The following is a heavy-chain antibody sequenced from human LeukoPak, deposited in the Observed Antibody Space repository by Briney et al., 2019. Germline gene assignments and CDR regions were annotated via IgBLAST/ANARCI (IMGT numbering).Heavy chain of an antibody. V-gene: IGHV4-39*01. CDR2: IYYSGST. CDR3: ARSRSRFRDFDY. Sequence: SETLSLTCTVSGGSISSSRYFWGWIREPPGKGREWSGSIYYSGSTYYNPSLKSRVTISVDTAKNQFSLKPSSVTAADTAVYYCARSRSRFRDFDYWGQGTLVTVSS. CDR1: GGSISSSRYF. D-gene: IGHD3-10*01. J-gene: IGHJ4*02.